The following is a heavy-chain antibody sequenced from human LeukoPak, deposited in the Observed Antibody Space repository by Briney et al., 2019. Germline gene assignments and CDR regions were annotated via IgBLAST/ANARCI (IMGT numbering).Heavy chain of an antibody. Sequence: ASVKVSCKASGYTFTDYYMHWVRQAPGQGLEWMGWINPNSGGTNYVQKFQGRVTMTRDTSISTAYMELSRPRSDDTAVFYCARGPGGFTGYHGELPDYWGQGTLVTVSS. CDR1: GYTFTDYY. CDR2: INPNSGGT. J-gene: IGHJ4*02. CDR3: ARGPGGFTGYHGELPDY. D-gene: IGHD5-12*01. V-gene: IGHV1-2*02.